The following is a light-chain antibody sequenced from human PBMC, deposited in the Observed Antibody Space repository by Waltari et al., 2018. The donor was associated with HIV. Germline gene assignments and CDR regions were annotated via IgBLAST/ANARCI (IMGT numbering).Light chain of an antibody. CDR1: SSAVGAFTS. CDR3: SSYTRSRTYV. Sequence: QSALTQPASVSGSPGQSITISCTGTSSAVGAFTSVPWYQQHPGKVPKLMIYEVSNRPSGVSNRFSGSKSGNTASLTISGLQSEDEADYYCSSYTRSRTYVFGTGTKVTVL. J-gene: IGLJ1*01. V-gene: IGLV2-14*01. CDR2: EVS.